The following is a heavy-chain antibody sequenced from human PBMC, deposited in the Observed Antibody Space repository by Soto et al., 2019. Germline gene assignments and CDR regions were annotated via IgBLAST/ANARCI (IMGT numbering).Heavy chain of an antibody. CDR3: ARGRPLSWFYP. J-gene: IGHJ5*02. V-gene: IGHV4-30-4*01. CDR2: IYSRGNT. CDR1: GGSISSGDYY. Sequence: QVQLQESGPGLVKPSQTLSLSCTVSGGSISSGDYYWTWIRQPPGKGLEWIGYIYSRGNTYYNPSLQSRVSMSLDASKNQFSLNLTAVTTTDTAVYYCARGRPLSWFYPWGHGTLVTVSS.